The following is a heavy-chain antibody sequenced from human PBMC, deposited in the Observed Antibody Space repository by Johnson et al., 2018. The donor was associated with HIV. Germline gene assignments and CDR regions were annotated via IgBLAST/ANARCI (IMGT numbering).Heavy chain of an antibody. CDR2: IGTAGDT. J-gene: IGHJ3*02. D-gene: IGHD6-13*01. CDR3: ARDPVSSSWGWHAFDI. CDR1: GFTVSSYD. V-gene: IGHV3-13*01. Sequence: VQLVESGGGLVQPGGSLRLSCAASGFTVSSYDMHWVRQATGKGLEWVSAIGTAGDTYYPGSVKGRFTISRENAKNSLYLQMNSLRAEDTAVYYCARDPVSSSWGWHAFDIWGQGTMVTVSS.